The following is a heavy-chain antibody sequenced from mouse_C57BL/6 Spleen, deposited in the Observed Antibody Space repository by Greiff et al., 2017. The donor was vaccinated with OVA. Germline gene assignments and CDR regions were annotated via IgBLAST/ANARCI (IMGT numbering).Heavy chain of an antibody. CDR1: GYSFTDYN. J-gene: IGHJ1*03. CDR3: AKFYYYGSSYGWYFDV. CDR2: INPNYGTT. D-gene: IGHD1-1*01. V-gene: IGHV1-39*01. Sequence: EVQLQQSGPELVKPGASVKISCKASGYSFTDYNMNWVKQSNGKSLEWIGVINPNYGTTSYNQKFKGKATLTVDQSSSTAYMQLNSLTSEDSAVYYCAKFYYYGSSYGWYFDVWGTGTTVTVSS.